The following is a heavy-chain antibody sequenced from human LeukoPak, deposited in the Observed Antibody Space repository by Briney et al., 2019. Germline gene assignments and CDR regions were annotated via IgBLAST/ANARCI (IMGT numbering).Heavy chain of an antibody. J-gene: IGHJ4*02. CDR1: GDSISSSY. V-gene: IGHV4-4*07. Sequence: SETLSLTCTVAGDSISSSYWSWIRQPARKGLEWIGRIYTSVSTNYNSSLKSRVTMSIDTSKNQFSLNFTSVTAAYTAVHYITRGTSGDYWGQGTVVIVSS. CDR2: IYTSVST. CDR3: TRGTSGDY. D-gene: IGHD1-14*01.